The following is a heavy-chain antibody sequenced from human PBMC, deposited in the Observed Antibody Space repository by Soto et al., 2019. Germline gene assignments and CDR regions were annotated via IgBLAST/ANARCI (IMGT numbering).Heavy chain of an antibody. D-gene: IGHD3-9*01. J-gene: IGHJ4*02. CDR2: VYYSGTT. CDR1: GGSVNNKTYY. Sequence: SETLSLTCSVSGGSVNNKTYYWSWIRQPPGKRLEWIGYVYYSGTTNYNPSLKSRVTISIDMSKNQFSLRLSPVTAADTALYYCARTTAVPNTLRSRYFFDFWGQGTLVTVS. CDR3: ARTTAVPNTLRSRYFFDF. V-gene: IGHV4-61*01.